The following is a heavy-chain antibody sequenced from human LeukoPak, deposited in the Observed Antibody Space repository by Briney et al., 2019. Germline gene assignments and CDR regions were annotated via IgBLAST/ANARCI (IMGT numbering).Heavy chain of an antibody. Sequence: GASVKVSCKASGYTFTSYYMHWVRQAPGQGLEWMGIINPSGGSTSYAQKFQGRVTMTTDTSTSTAYMELRSLRSDDTAVYYCARDAKRLNYYGSGSYPDCWGQGTLVTVSS. D-gene: IGHD3-10*01. CDR2: INPSGGST. J-gene: IGHJ4*02. CDR1: GYTFTSYY. V-gene: IGHV1-46*01. CDR3: ARDAKRLNYYGSGSYPDC.